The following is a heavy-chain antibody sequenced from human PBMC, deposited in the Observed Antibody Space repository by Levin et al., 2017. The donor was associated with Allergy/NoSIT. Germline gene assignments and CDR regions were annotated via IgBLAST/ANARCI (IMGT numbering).Heavy chain of an antibody. D-gene: IGHD3-3*01. CDR3: ARVEYDFWSGYLYYGMDV. Sequence: ASVKVSCKASGYTFTSYGISWVRQAPGQGLEWMGWISAYNGNTNYAQKLQGRVTMTTDTSTSTAYMELRSLRSDDTAVYYCARVEYDFWSGYLYYGMDVWGQGTTVTVSS. CDR2: ISAYNGNT. CDR1: GYTFTSYG. V-gene: IGHV1-18*01. J-gene: IGHJ6*02.